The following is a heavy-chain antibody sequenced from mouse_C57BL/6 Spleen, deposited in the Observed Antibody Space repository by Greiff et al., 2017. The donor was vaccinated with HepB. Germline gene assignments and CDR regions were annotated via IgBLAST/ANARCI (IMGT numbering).Heavy chain of an antibody. J-gene: IGHJ4*01. CDR2: IYPSDSET. CDR1: GYTFTSYW. V-gene: IGHV1-61*01. Sequence: QVQLQQPGAELVRPGSSVKLSCKASGYTFTSYWTDWVKQRPGQGLEWIGNIYPSDSETHYNQKFKDKATLTVDKSSSTAYMQLSSLTSEDSAVYYCARVGTGTSYAMDYWGQGTSATVSS. CDR3: ARVGTGTSYAMDY. D-gene: IGHD4-1*01.